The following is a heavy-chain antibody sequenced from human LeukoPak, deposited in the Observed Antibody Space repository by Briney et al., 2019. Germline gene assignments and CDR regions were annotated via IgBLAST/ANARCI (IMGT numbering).Heavy chain of an antibody. D-gene: IGHD3-22*01. CDR1: GGSINSGTYY. V-gene: IGHV4-39*01. CDR2: IESSGNT. Sequence: SETLSLTCTVSGGSINSGTYYWGWIRQSPGKGLEWIGSIESSGNTFYNPSLKSRVTISVDTSKNQFSLKLSSVTAADTAVYYCARHGYYYDGSGYRVYYFDYWGQGTLVTVSS. CDR3: ARHGYYYDGSGYRVYYFDY. J-gene: IGHJ4*02.